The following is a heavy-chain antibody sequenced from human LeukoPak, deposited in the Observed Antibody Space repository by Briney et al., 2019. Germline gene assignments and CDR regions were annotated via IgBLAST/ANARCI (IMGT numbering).Heavy chain of an antibody. CDR3: ARVDLGYDSSGSNWFDP. D-gene: IGHD3-22*01. J-gene: IGHJ5*02. V-gene: IGHV4-38-2*02. Sequence: SETLSLTCTVSGYSISSGYYWGWIRPPPGKGLEWIGSIYHSGSTYYNPSLKSRVTISVDTSKNQFSLKLSSVTAADTAVYYCARVDLGYDSSGSNWFDPWGQGTLVTVSS. CDR2: IYHSGST. CDR1: GYSISSGYY.